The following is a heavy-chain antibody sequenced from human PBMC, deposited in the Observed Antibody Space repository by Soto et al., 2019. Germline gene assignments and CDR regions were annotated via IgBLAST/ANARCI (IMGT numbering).Heavy chain of an antibody. D-gene: IGHD3-10*01. CDR3: ARVWFGESSWFDP. CDR2: ICHSGNT. Sequence: QLQLQESGSGLVKPSQTLSLTCTVSGGSITIGGYCWSWIRQPPGQVLEWIGYICHSGNTYYNPSLKSRVTTSLDRSKNQFSLNLSSVTAADTAVYYCARVWFGESSWFDPWGQGTLVTVSS. V-gene: IGHV4-30-2*01. CDR1: GGSITIGGYC. J-gene: IGHJ5*02.